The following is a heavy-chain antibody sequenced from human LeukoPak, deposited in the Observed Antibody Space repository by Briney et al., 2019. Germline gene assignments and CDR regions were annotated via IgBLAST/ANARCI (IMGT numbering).Heavy chain of an antibody. D-gene: IGHD3/OR15-3a*01. CDR1: EFDFSSHA. V-gene: IGHV3-23*01. CDR3: AKARVRADCLDY. Sequence: GGSLRLSCAASEFDFSSHAMTWVRQAPGKGLEWVSAISGSGGSTYYADSVKGRFTISRDNSKNTLYLQMNSLRAEDTAVYYCAKARVRADCLDYWGQGTLVTVSS. J-gene: IGHJ4*02. CDR2: ISGSGGST.